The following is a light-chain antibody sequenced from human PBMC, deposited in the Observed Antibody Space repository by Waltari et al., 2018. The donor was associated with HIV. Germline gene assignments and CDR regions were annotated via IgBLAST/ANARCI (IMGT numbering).Light chain of an antibody. CDR2: AAS. CDR3: QQYSDWPPFT. J-gene: IGKJ4*01. V-gene: IGKV3-15*01. CDR1: QSVSSD. Sequence: ETVMTQSPATLSVSPGERVTLSCKASQSVSSDLAGYQQKPGQDPRLLIYAASTRATGIPARFSGSGSGTEFTLTISSLQSEDFAVYYCQQYSDWPPFTFGGGTKVEIK.